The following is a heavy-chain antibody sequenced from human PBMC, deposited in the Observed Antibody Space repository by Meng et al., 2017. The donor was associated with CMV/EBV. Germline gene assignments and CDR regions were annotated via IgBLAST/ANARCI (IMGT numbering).Heavy chain of an antibody. V-gene: IGHV3-74*01. CDR1: GFTFSSYW. Sequence: SCAASGFTFSSYWMHWVRQAPGKGLVWVSRINSDGSSTSYADSVKGRFTISRDNAKNTLYLQMNSLRAEDTAVYYCARLERLLVHPYYYYGMDVWGQGTTVTVSS. D-gene: IGHD6-6*01. CDR2: INSDGSST. J-gene: IGHJ6*02. CDR3: ARLERLLVHPYYYYGMDV.